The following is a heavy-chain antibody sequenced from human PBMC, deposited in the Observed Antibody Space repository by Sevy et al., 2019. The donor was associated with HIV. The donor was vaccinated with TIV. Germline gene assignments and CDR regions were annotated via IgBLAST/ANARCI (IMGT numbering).Heavy chain of an antibody. CDR1: GYTLTELS. V-gene: IGHV1-24*01. CDR2: FDPEDGET. J-gene: IGHJ3*02. D-gene: IGHD6-19*01. Sequence: ASVKVSCKVSGYTLTELSMHWVRQAPGKGLEWMGGFDPEDGETIYAQKFQGRVTMTEDTSTDTAYMELSSLRSEDTAVYYCATRISLAVEVLEPGAFDIWGQGTMVTVSS. CDR3: ATRISLAVEVLEPGAFDI.